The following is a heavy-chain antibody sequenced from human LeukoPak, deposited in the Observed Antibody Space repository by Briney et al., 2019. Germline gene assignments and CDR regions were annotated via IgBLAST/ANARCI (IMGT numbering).Heavy chain of an antibody. CDR3: AREWGEEQQLGGYNWFDS. CDR1: GYTFSDYY. V-gene: IGHV1-2*02. Sequence: ASVKVSCKTSGYTFSDYYIHWIRQAPGQGLEWVGWINPNSGDTDYAQKFQSRVTVTRDTSISTAYMELSRLRSDDTAVYYCAREWGEEQQLGGYNWFDSWGQGTLVTVSS. J-gene: IGHJ5*01. CDR2: INPNSGDT. D-gene: IGHD6-13*01.